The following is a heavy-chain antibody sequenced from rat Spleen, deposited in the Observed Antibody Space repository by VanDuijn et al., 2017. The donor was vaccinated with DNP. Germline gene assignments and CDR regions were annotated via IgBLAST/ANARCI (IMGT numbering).Heavy chain of an antibody. CDR1: GFTFSDYY. CDR3: ATLNYAMDA. V-gene: IGHV5-22*01. J-gene: IGHJ4*01. Sequence: EVQLVESGGGLVQPGRSMKLSCAASGFTFSDYYMAWVRQAPKKGLEWVATISFDGSTTYYGDSVKGRFTISRDNAKSTLYLQMDSLRSEDTATYYCATLNYAMDAWGQGTSVTVSS. CDR2: ISFDGSTT.